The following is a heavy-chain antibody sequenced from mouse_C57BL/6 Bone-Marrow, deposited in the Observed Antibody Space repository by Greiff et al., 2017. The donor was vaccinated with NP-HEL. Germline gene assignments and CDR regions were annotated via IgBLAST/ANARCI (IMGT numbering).Heavy chain of an antibody. J-gene: IGHJ1*03. Sequence: VQGVESDAELVKPGASVKISCKVSGYTFTDYTIHWMKQRPEQGLEWIGFIYPSVGSTKYNEKFKGKATLTADKSSSTAYMQLNSLTSEDSAVYYCAREGDYDGWDIDVWGKGTAVTVSS. D-gene: IGHD2-4*01. CDR1: GYTFTDYT. CDR2: IYPSVGST. V-gene: IGHV1-78*01. CDR3: AREGDYDGWDIDV.